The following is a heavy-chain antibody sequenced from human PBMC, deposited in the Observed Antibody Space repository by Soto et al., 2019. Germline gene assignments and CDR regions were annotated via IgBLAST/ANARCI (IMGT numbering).Heavy chain of an antibody. J-gene: IGHJ4*02. D-gene: IGHD5-18*01. Sequence: SEPPSPPCTVSGGSINSAGYYWTLTRQHPGKGLEWIGCIYYSESTYYNPSLRSRVIISGDTSKNQISLSLSSVTAADTAVYYCARDRDSYVPYHFDYWGQGTQVTVSS. V-gene: IGHV4-31*03. CDR1: GGSINSAGYY. CDR2: IYYSEST. CDR3: ARDRDSYVPYHFDY.